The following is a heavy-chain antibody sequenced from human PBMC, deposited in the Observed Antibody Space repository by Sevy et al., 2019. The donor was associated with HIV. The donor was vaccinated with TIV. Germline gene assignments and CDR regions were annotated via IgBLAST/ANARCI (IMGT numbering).Heavy chain of an antibody. CDR1: GFTFSSFG. V-gene: IGHV3-33*01. CDR2: IWFDGSNT. J-gene: IGHJ4*02. D-gene: IGHD4-17*01. Sequence: GGSLRLSCAASGFTFSSFGMHWVRQAPGKGLEWVAVIWFDGSNTYYADSVKGRFTISRDIAKNTLHLQMNSLRAEDTDVYYCARDLEFYDSGDYGPAFMPDFWGQGTLVTVSS. CDR3: ARDLEFYDSGDYGPAFMPDF.